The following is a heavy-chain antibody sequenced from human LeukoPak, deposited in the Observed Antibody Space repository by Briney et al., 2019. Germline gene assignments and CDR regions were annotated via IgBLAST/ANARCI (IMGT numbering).Heavy chain of an antibody. CDR2: IYYSGST. D-gene: IGHD6-19*01. J-gene: IGHJ6*02. Sequence: PSETLSLTCTVSGGSISSSSYFWGWLRQPPGKGLEWIGSIYYSGSTYYNPSLKSRVTISVDTSKNQFSLKLSSVTAADTAVYYCARQEAVAGTGYYYGMDVWGQGTTVAVSS. CDR1: GGSISSSSYF. CDR3: ARQEAVAGTGYYYGMDV. V-gene: IGHV4-39*01.